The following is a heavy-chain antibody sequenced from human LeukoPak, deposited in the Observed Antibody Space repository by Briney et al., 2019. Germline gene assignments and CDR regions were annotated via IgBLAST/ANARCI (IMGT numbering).Heavy chain of an antibody. Sequence: GASVKVSCKASGGTFSSYAIGWVRQAPGQGLEWMGGIMPIFGTANYAQKFQGRVTITADESTSTAYMELSSLRSEDTAVYYCARVAGVALDYWGQGTLVTVSS. CDR2: IMPIFGTA. V-gene: IGHV1-69*01. D-gene: IGHD3-3*01. CDR3: ARVAGVALDY. CDR1: GGTFSSYA. J-gene: IGHJ4*02.